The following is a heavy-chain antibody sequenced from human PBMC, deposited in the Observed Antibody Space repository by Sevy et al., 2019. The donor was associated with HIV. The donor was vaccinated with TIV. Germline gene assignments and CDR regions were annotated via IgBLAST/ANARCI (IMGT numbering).Heavy chain of an antibody. CDR2: IYFTGNT. Sequence: SETLSLTCSVSGGSISSYFWTWVRQSPGKGLEWIGNIYFTGNTDYSPSLKSRVPLSLDTSKSQFSLTLKSVTPADTAIYFCARDSTTRPRVLDYWGQGTLVTVSS. V-gene: IGHV4-59*01. CDR1: GGSISSYF. J-gene: IGHJ4*02. CDR3: ARDSTTRPRVLDY. D-gene: IGHD1-1*01.